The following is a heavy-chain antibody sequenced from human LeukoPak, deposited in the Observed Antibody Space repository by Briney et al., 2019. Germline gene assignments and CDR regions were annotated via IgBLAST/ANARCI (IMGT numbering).Heavy chain of an antibody. Sequence: PGGSLRLSCAASGFTFSSNWMHWVRQAPGKGLVWVSRINSDGRSTSHADSVKGRFTISRDNAKNTLYLQMNSLRAEDTAVYYCASKAGLALDYWGQGTLVTVSS. J-gene: IGHJ4*02. D-gene: IGHD6-13*01. CDR2: INSDGRST. CDR1: GFTFSSNW. CDR3: ASKAGLALDY. V-gene: IGHV3-74*01.